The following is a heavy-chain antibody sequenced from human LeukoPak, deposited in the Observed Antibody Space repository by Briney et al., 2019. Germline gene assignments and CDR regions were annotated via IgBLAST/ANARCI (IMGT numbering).Heavy chain of an antibody. CDR1: GGTFSRYA. V-gene: IGHV1-69*01. J-gene: IGHJ3*02. CDR2: IIPIFGTA. Sequence: SVKVSCKASGGTFSRYAISWVRQAPGQGLEWMGGIIPIFGTANYAQKFQGRVTITADESTSTAYMELSSLRSEDTAVYYCARDEAYCSGGSCGAFDIWGQGTMVTVSS. D-gene: IGHD2-15*01. CDR3: ARDEAYCSGGSCGAFDI.